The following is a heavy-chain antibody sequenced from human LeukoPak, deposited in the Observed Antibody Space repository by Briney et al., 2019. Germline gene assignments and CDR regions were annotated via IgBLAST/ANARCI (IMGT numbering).Heavy chain of an antibody. CDR3: ASGGQTFMITPCLGDF. J-gene: IGHJ4*02. V-gene: IGHV3-23*01. D-gene: IGHD3-16*01. CDR2: ISGSGGST. Sequence: GGSLRLSCAASGFTFSSYGMNWVRQAPGKGLEGVSAISGSGGSTYYADSVKGRFTISRDNSKNPLYLQINNQRAEDTAVYYCASGGQTFMITPCLGDFWGQGTLVTVSS. CDR1: GFTFSSYG.